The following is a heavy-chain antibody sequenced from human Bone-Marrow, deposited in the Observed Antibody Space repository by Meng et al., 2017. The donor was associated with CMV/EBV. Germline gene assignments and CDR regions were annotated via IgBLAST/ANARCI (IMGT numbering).Heavy chain of an antibody. CDR1: FSCSAYC. D-gene: IGHD4-11*01. J-gene: IGHJ6*02. V-gene: IGHV3-11*01. CDR3: ARDGVTVTNYYYYGMDV. Sequence: FSCSAYCMRWFRRDPGQGLAWISLLSSSGSSIYCADSVKGRFTICGDNAKDSLYLQMNSLRAEDTAVYYCARDGVTVTNYYYYGMDVWGQGTTVTVSS. CDR2: LSSSGSSI.